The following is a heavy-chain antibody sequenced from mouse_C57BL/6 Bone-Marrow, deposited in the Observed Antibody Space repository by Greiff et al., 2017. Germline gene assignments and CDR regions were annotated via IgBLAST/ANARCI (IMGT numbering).Heavy chain of an antibody. D-gene: IGHD1-1*01. Sequence: VQLQQPGAELVKPGASVKMSCKASGYTFTSYWITWVKQRPGQGLEWIGDIYPGSGSTNYNETFKSKATLTVDTSSSTAYMQLSSLTSEDSAVYYCARDYGSPCAMDYWGQGTSVTVSS. CDR3: ARDYGSPCAMDY. V-gene: IGHV1-55*01. CDR2: IYPGSGST. CDR1: GYTFTSYW. J-gene: IGHJ4*01.